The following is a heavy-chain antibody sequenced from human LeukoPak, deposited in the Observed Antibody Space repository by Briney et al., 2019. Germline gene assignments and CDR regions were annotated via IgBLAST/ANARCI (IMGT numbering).Heavy chain of an antibody. J-gene: IGHJ3*02. D-gene: IGHD3-16*01. CDR1: GYSFTSYW. V-gene: IGHV5-51*01. CDR2: IYPGDSDT. CDR3: ARHFNRLGGEGAFDI. Sequence: GESLKISCKGSGYSFTSYWIGWVRQMPGKGLEWMGIIYPGDSDTRYSPSFQGQVTISADKSISTAYLQWSSLKASDTAMYYCARHFNRLGGEGAFDIWGQGTMVTVSS.